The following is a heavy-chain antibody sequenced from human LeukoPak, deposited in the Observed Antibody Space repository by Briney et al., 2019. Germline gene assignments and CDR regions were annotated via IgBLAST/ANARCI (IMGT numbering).Heavy chain of an antibody. CDR2: IGYDGSYK. Sequence: GGSLRLSCAASGFTFSYYGTHWARQAPGKGLEWVAFIGYDGSYKYYADSVKGRFTISRDNSKNSLYLQMNSLRPEDTAVYYCARAAGWDRSDYWGQGTLVTVSS. CDR1: GFTFSYYG. CDR3: ARAAGWDRSDY. J-gene: IGHJ4*02. V-gene: IGHV3-30*02. D-gene: IGHD1-26*01.